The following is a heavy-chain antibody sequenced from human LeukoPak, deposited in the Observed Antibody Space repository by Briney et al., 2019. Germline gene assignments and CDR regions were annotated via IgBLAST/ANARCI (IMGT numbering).Heavy chain of an antibody. CDR2: IYTSGST. J-gene: IGHJ5*02. CDR3: AREFDFWSGYYLNWFDP. CDR1: GGSISSGSYY. D-gene: IGHD3-3*01. Sequence: SETLSLTCTVSGGSISSGSYYWSWIRQPAGKGLEWIGRIYTSGSTNYNPSLKSRVTISVDTSKNQFSLKLSSVTAADTAVYYCAREFDFWSGYYLNWFDPWSQGTLVTVSS. V-gene: IGHV4-61*02.